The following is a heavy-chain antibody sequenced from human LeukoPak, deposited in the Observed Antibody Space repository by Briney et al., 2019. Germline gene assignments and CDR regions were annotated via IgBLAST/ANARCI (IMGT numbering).Heavy chain of an antibody. Sequence: PGGSLRLSCAASGFTFSSYSMNWVRQAPGKGLEWVSSISSSSSYIYYADSVKGRFTISRDNAKDSLYLQMNSLRAEDTAVYYCARDGLSDIVVVTAPDAFDIWGQGTMVTVSS. D-gene: IGHD2-21*02. J-gene: IGHJ3*02. CDR2: ISSSSSYI. CDR3: ARDGLSDIVVVTAPDAFDI. CDR1: GFTFSSYS. V-gene: IGHV3-21*01.